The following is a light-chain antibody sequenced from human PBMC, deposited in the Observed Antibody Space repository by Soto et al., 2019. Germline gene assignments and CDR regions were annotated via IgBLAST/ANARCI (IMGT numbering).Light chain of an antibody. J-gene: IGLJ2*01. CDR3: SSYTSSRPGV. V-gene: IGLV2-14*01. CDR2: DVS. CDR1: SSDVGGYNY. Sequence: QSVLTQPASVSGSPGQSITISCTGTSSDVGGYNYVSWYQQHPGKAPKLMIYDVSNRPSGVSNRFSGSKSGNTASLTISGLQAEDEADYYCSSYTSSRPGVFGGGTKLTVL.